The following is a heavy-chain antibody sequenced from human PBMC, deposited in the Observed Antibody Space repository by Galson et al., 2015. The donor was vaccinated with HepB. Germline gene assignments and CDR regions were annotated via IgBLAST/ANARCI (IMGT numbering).Heavy chain of an antibody. CDR3: ARSDSSGYYPQLGFDY. J-gene: IGHJ4*02. V-gene: IGHV1-69*13. D-gene: IGHD3-22*01. CDR2: IIPIFGTA. Sequence: SVKVSCKASGGTFSSYAISWVRQAPGQGLEWMGGIIPIFGTANYAQKFQGRVTITADESTSTAYMELSSLRSEDTAVYYCARSDSSGYYPQLGFDYWGQGTLVTVSS. CDR1: GGTFSSYA.